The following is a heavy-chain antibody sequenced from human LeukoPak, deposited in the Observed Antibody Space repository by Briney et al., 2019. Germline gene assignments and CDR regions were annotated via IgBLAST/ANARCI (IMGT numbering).Heavy chain of an antibody. J-gene: IGHJ4*02. CDR3: ALYDSSGYYVDC. Sequence: SETLSLTCTVSNGSISSYSYYWGWIRQPPGKGLEWIGNIYYSGSTYFNPSLKSRVTMSVDTSKNQFSLRLSSVTAADTAVYYCALYDSSGYYVDCWDQGILVTVSS. CDR2: IYYSGST. CDR1: NGSISSYSYY. D-gene: IGHD3-22*01. V-gene: IGHV4-39*01.